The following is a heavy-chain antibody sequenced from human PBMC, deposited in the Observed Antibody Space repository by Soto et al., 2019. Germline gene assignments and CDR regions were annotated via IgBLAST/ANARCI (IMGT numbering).Heavy chain of an antibody. V-gene: IGHV3-23*01. Sequence: GVSLRLSCAASGFTFISYAMSWVRQAPGKGLEWVSAISGSGGSTYYADSVKGRFTISRDNSKNTLYLQINSLRAEDTAVYYSANQGYWRGGSCYSIWFDPWGPGTLVTVSS. D-gene: IGHD2-15*01. J-gene: IGHJ5*02. CDR2: ISGSGGST. CDR3: ANQGYWRGGSCYSIWFDP. CDR1: GFTFISYA.